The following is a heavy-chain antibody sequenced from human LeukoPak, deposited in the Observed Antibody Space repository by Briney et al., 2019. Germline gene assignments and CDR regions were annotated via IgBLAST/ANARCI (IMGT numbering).Heavy chain of an antibody. V-gene: IGHV4-59*01. CDR2: IYYEGGT. D-gene: IGHD6-13*01. Sequence: PSETLSLTCTVSGGSINGYYWSWIRRPPGKGLEWIGYIYYEGGTNYNPSLKSRVTISVDTSKNQFSLKLTSVTAAETAVYYCARDLIEAASGAFDIWGQGTKVSVSS. CDR3: ARDLIEAASGAFDI. J-gene: IGHJ3*02. CDR1: GGSINGYY.